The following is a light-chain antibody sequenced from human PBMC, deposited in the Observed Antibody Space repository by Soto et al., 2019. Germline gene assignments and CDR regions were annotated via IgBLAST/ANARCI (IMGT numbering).Light chain of an antibody. J-gene: IGKJ4*01. Sequence: DIVMTQSPATLSVSPGERATLSCRASRNINRKLAWYQQKPGQAPRLLISDASTRATGVPARFSGSGSGTEFTLITSSLRSEDFAVYYCQQYYDYPPLIFGGGTKVEIK. CDR1: RNINRK. V-gene: IGKV3-15*01. CDR2: DAS. CDR3: QQYYDYPPLI.